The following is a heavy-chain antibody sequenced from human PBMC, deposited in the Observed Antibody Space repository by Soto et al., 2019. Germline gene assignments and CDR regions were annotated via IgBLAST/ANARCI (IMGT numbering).Heavy chain of an antibody. CDR3: ANGGGYDSFDF. Sequence: LSLTCSVSGVAMAYGGYSWSWIRQSPEKGLGWLGYIGHLDATYYNPSFTSLLSLSIIRARIQFCLAFISLTALGKSDTACANGGGYDSFDFWGQGIQVTVSS. D-gene: IGHD2-8*01. J-gene: IGHJ4*02. V-gene: IGHV4-30-2*06. CDR1: GVAMAYGGYS. CDR2: IGHLDAT.